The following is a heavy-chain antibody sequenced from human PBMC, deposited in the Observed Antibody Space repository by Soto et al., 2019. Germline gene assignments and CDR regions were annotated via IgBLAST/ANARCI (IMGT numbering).Heavy chain of an antibody. CDR1: GGSFSGYY. CDR3: ARGRGRFFADGSNDY. CDR2: INHSGST. J-gene: IGHJ4*02. Sequence: SETLSLTCAVYGGSFSGYYWSWIRQPPGKGLEWIGEINHSGSTNYNPSLKSRVTISVDTSKNQFSLKLSSVTAADTAVYYCARGRGRFFADGSNDYWGQGTLVTVSS. D-gene: IGHD3-3*01. V-gene: IGHV4-34*01.